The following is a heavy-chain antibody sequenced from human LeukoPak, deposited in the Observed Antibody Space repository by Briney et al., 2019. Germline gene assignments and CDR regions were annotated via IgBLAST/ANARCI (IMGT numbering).Heavy chain of an antibody. CDR2: IYHSGST. CDR1: GGSISSYY. V-gene: IGHV4-38-2*02. Sequence: SETLSLTCTVSGGSISSYYWSWIRQPPGKGLEWIGSIYHSGSTYYNPSLKSRVTISVDTSKNQFSLKLSSVTAADTAVYYCAREIVAVAGNYYYMDVWGKGTTVTVSS. CDR3: AREIVAVAGNYYYMDV. J-gene: IGHJ6*03. D-gene: IGHD6-19*01.